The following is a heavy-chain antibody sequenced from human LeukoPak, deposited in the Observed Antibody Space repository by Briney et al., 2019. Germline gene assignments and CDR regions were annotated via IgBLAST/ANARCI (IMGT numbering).Heavy chain of an antibody. CDR2: IYYSATT. V-gene: IGHV4-39*01. J-gene: IGHJ5*02. D-gene: IGHD1-14*01. CDR1: GGSISSSSYY. CDR3: ARSVSGNWFDP. Sequence: SETLSLTCTVSGGSISSSSYYWGWIRQPPGKGLEWIGRIYYSATTYYNPSLKSRVSTSVDTSKNQFSLKLSSVSATDTAVYYCARSVSGNWFDPWGQGTLVTVSS.